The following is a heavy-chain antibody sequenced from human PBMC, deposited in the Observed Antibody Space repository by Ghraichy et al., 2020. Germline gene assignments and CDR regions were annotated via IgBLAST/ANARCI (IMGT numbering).Heavy chain of an antibody. D-gene: IGHD2-15*01. J-gene: IGHJ4*02. V-gene: IGHV3-30*18. CDR2: ISYHGSDK. Sequence: GGSLRLSCVVSGFTFSDYGMHWVRQAPGKGLEWVAAISYHGSDKNYADSVKGRFTISRDDSKNSLHLQMNSLRGGDTAVYFCAKDSYAASRYGGLIDYWGQGTLVTVSS. CDR1: GFTFSDYG. CDR3: AKDSYAASRYGGLIDY.